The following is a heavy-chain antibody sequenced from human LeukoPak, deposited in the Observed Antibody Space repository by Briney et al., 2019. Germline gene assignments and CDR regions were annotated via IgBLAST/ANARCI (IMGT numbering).Heavy chain of an antibody. CDR1: GGSMRSYH. J-gene: IGHJ4*02. D-gene: IGHD6-19*01. V-gene: IGHV4-59*08. Sequence: PSETLSLTCTVSGGSMRSYHWSWIRQPPGKGLELIGYVCYSGTANYNPSLESRVTILVDTSKNQFSLSLSSVTAADTAVYYCARTKSGWYYSDYRGQGTLVSVSS. CDR3: ARTKSGWYYSDY. CDR2: VCYSGTA.